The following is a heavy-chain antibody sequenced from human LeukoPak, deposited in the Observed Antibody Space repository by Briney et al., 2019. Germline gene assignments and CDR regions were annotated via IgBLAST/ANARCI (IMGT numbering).Heavy chain of an antibody. V-gene: IGHV4-59*02. Sequence: PSETLSLTCTVSGDSVSSYYWSWIRQPPGKGLEWIGYIYYSGSTNYNPSLKSRVTMSIDTSTNQFSLKVSSVSAADTAVYYCARRDGPFDFWGQGTLVTVSS. D-gene: IGHD5-24*01. J-gene: IGHJ4*02. CDR1: GDSVSSYY. CDR3: ARRDGPFDF. CDR2: IYYSGST.